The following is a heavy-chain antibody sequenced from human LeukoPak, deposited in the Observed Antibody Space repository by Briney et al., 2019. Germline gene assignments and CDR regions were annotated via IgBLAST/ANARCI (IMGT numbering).Heavy chain of an antibody. CDR1: GGSFSGYY. CDR3: ARDPGYYDSSPSDY. Sequence: PSETLSLTCADYGGSFSGYYWSWIRQPPGKRLEWIGEINHSGSTNYNPSLKSRVTISVDTSKNQFSLKLSSVTAADTAVYYCARDPGYYDSSPSDYWGQGTPVTVSS. V-gene: IGHV4-34*01. J-gene: IGHJ4*02. D-gene: IGHD3-22*01. CDR2: INHSGST.